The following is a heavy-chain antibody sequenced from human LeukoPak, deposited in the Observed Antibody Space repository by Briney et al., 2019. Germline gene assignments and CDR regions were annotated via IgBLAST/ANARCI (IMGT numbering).Heavy chain of an antibody. D-gene: IGHD1-7*01. V-gene: IGHV3-9*01. J-gene: IGHJ4*02. Sequence: QPGRSLRLSCAASGFTFDDYAMHWVRHAPGKGLEWVSGISWNSGSIGYADSVKGRFTISRDNAKNSLYLQMNSLRAEDTALYYCAKGDWNFSLSGKFDYWGQGTLVTVSS. CDR2: ISWNSGSI. CDR1: GFTFDDYA. CDR3: AKGDWNFSLSGKFDY.